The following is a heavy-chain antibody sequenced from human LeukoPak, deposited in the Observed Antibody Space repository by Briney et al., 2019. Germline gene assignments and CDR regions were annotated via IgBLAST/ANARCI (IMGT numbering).Heavy chain of an antibody. V-gene: IGHV5-10-1*01. J-gene: IGHJ4*02. CDR1: GYNFTGYW. Sequence: GESLKISCKGSGYNFTGYWISWGRPVPGKGLEWMGRIDPSDSYTNYSTSFQGHVTISADKSISTAYLQWSSLKASDTAMYYCARHNGSGSYYYFDYWGQGTLVTVSS. CDR3: ARHNGSGSYYYFDY. D-gene: IGHD3-10*01. CDR2: IDPSDSYT.